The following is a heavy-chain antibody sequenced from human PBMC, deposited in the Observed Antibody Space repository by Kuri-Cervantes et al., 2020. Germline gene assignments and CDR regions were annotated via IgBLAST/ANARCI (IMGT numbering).Heavy chain of an antibody. CDR2: ISSSSSYI. CDR1: GFTFSSYS. D-gene: IGHD3-22*01. J-gene: IGHJ6*03. CDR3: ARVEGYYDSSGYYYYYYYYMDV. Sequence: GGSLRLSCAASGFTFSSYSMNWVRQAPGKGLEWVSSISSSSSYIYYADSVKGRFTISRDNAKNSLYLQMNSLRAEDTAVYYCARVEGYYDSSGYYYYYYYYMDVWGKGTTVTVSS. V-gene: IGHV3-21*03.